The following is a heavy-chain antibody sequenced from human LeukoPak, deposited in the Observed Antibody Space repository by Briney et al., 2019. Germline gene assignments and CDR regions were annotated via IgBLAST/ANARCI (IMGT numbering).Heavy chain of an antibody. V-gene: IGHV3-48*01. J-gene: IGHJ4*02. CDR1: GFTFSSYS. D-gene: IGHD5-24*01. CDR2: ISSSSSTI. Sequence: TGGSLRLSCAASGFTFSSYSMNWVRQAPGKGLEWVSYISSSSSTIYYADSVKGRFTISRDNAKNSLYLQMNSLRAEDTAVYYCARERGDGYNYCGMWGQGTLVTVSS. CDR3: ARERGDGYNYCGM.